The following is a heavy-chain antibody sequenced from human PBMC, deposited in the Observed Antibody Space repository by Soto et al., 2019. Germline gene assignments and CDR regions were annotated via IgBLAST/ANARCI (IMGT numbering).Heavy chain of an antibody. J-gene: IGHJ4*02. V-gene: IGHV3-30*18. Sequence: PGGSLRLSCAASGFTFSSYGMHWVRQAPGKGLEWVAVISYDGSNKYYADSVKGRFTISRDNSKNTLYLQMNSLRAKDTAVYYCAKDTLYSSSSPFDYWGQGTLVIVSS. CDR3: AKDTLYSSSSPFDY. CDR1: GFTFSSYG. D-gene: IGHD6-6*01. CDR2: ISYDGSNK.